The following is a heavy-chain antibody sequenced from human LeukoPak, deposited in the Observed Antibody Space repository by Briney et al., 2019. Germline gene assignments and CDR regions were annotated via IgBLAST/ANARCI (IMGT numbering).Heavy chain of an antibody. D-gene: IGHD3-10*01. CDR3: ARSVRGSGSPTEFDY. J-gene: IGHJ4*02. CDR2: IYYSGST. CDR1: GGSISSYY. Sequence: PSETLSLTCTVSGGSISSYYWSWIRQPPGKGLEWIGYIYYSGSTNYNPSLKSRVTISVDTSKNQFSLKLSSVTAADTAVYYRARSVRGSGSPTEFDYWGQGTLVTVSS. V-gene: IGHV4-59*08.